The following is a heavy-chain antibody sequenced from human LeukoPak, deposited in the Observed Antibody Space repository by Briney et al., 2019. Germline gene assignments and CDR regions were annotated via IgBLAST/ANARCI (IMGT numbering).Heavy chain of an antibody. V-gene: IGHV1-46*01. CDR1: GYTFTSYY. CDR2: INPSGGST. D-gene: IGHD3-3*01. J-gene: IGHJ6*03. Sequence: ASVKVSCKASGYTFTSYYMHWVRQAPGQGLEWMGIINPSGGSTSYAQKFQGRVTMTRDTSTSTVYMELSSLRSEDTAVYYCARDLRNWSGYSDYMDVWGKGTTVTVSS. CDR3: ARDLRNWSGYSDYMDV.